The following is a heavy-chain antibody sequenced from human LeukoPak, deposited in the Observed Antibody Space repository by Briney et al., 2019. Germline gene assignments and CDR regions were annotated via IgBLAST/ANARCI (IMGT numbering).Heavy chain of an antibody. D-gene: IGHD6-19*01. Sequence: SETLSLTCAVYGGSFSGYYWSWIRRPPGKGLEWIGEINHSGSTNYNPSLKSRVTISVDTSKNQFSLKLSSVTAADTAVYYCARRYSSGWRYWGQGTLVTVSS. CDR2: INHSGST. CDR3: ARRYSSGWRY. CDR1: GGSFSGYY. J-gene: IGHJ4*02. V-gene: IGHV4-34*01.